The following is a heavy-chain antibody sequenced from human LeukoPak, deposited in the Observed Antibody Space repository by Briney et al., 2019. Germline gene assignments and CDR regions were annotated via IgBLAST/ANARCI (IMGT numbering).Heavy chain of an antibody. CDR2: IITSSAST. D-gene: IGHD1-20*01. Sequence: PGGSLRLSCAASGFTFSSYGMSWVRQAPGKGLEWVSRIITSSASTYYADSVKGRFTISRDNSKNTLYLQMNSLRAEDTAIYYCAKGQRYNWDDDAVDMWGQGTMVIVSS. CDR1: GFTFSSYG. V-gene: IGHV3-23*01. J-gene: IGHJ3*02. CDR3: AKGQRYNWDDDAVDM.